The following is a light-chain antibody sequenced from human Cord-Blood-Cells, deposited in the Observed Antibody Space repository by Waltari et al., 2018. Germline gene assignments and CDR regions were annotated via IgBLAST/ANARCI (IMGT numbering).Light chain of an antibody. J-gene: IGKJ5*01. CDR2: AAS. CDR1: QGISSY. CDR3: QQLNSYLSIT. Sequence: DIQFTQSLSFLSASVGDRVTITCRASQGISSYLAWYQQKPGKAPKLLIYAASTVQSGVPSRFSGSGSGTEFTLTISILQPEDFATYYCQQLNSYLSITFGQGTRLEIK. V-gene: IGKV1-9*01.